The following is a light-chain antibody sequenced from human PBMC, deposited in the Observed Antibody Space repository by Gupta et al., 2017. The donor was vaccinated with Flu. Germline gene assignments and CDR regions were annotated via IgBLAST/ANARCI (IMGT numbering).Light chain of an antibody. Sequence: GTLSLSPGERATPSCRASQRVSGNYLAWYQQKPGQAPRLVVYGVSTRATGIPDRFSGSGSGTDFTLSISRLEPEDFAVYYCQQYGTSPETFGLGTKVEIK. CDR1: QRVSGNY. CDR3: QQYGTSPET. V-gene: IGKV3-20*01. J-gene: IGKJ1*01. CDR2: GVS.